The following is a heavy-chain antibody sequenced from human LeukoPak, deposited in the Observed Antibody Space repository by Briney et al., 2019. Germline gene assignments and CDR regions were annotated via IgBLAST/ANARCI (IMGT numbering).Heavy chain of an antibody. CDR2: IYYSGST. CDR1: GGSISSYY. D-gene: IGHD3-10*01. V-gene: IGHV4-59*08. Sequence: SETLSLTCTVSGGSISSYYWSWIRQPPGKGLEWIGYIYYSGSTNYNPSLKSRVTISVDTSKNQFSLKLSSVTAADTAVYYCARPYGSGSYFDYWGQGTLVTVSS. J-gene: IGHJ4*02. CDR3: ARPYGSGSYFDY.